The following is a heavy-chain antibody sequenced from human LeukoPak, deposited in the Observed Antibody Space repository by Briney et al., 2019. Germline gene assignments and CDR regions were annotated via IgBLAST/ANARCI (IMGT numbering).Heavy chain of an antibody. CDR3: ATLGQARGYSYGPVDY. J-gene: IGHJ4*02. CDR2: IYYSGST. CDR1: GGSISSYY. V-gene: IGHV4-59*08. D-gene: IGHD5-18*01. Sequence: SETLSLTCTVSGGSISSYYWSWIRQPPGKGLEWIGYIYYSGSTNYNPSLKSRVTISVLTSKNQFSLKLSSVTAAATAVYYCATLGQARGYSYGPVDYWGQGSLVTVSS.